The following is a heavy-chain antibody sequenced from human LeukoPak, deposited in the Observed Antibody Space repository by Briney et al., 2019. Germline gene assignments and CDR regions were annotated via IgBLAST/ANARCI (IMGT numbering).Heavy chain of an antibody. CDR1: GGSFSGYY. D-gene: IGHD2-15*01. CDR2: INHSGST. J-gene: IGHJ5*02. V-gene: IGHV4-34*01. Sequence: SETLSLTCAVYGGSFSGYYWSWIRQPPGKGLGWIGEINHSGSTNYNLSLKSRVTISADTSKNQFSLNLRSVIAADTAVYYCARGLRLGYCSGGSCYYWFDPWGQGTRVTVSS. CDR3: ARGLRLGYCSGGSCYYWFDP.